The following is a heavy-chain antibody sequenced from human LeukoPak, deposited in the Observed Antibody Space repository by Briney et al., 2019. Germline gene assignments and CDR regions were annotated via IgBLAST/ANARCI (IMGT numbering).Heavy chain of an antibody. CDR3: ARGSRIEAQAYYFDY. CDR1: GDSVSSNSAA. Sequence: SQTLSLICAISGDSVSSNSAAWNWIRQSPSRVLDWLGRTYCRSKWYKEYAVSVTSRLTINPDTSKNQFSLQLNPVTPEDTAVYYCARGSRIEAQAYYFDYWGQGTLVTVSS. V-gene: IGHV6-1*01. CDR2: TYCRSKWYK. J-gene: IGHJ4*02. D-gene: IGHD6-6*01.